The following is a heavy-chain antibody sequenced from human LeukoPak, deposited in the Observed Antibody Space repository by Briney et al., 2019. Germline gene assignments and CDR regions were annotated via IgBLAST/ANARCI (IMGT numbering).Heavy chain of an antibody. CDR3: ARGVVEMANDY. CDR1: GYSFTGNY. Sequence: GASVKVSCKASGYSFTGNYIHWVRQAPGQGLEWMGWINPNSGGTNYAQRFQGRVTMTRDTSISTAYMELSRLRSDDTAVYYCARGVVEMANDYWGQGTLVTVSS. V-gene: IGHV1-2*02. CDR2: INPNSGGT. D-gene: IGHD5-24*01. J-gene: IGHJ4*02.